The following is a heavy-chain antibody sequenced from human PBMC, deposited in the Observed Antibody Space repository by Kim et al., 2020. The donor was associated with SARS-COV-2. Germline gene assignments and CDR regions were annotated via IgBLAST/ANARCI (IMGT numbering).Heavy chain of an antibody. J-gene: IGHJ3*01. CDR1: GFNFNVYW. Sequence: GGSLILSCAASGFNFNVYWMTWVRQAPGKALEWVANIAEDGSRQNYVDSVKGRFTISRDNAMSSLYLQMKSLRAEDTAVYFCARDLTPYENYNAYDALDFWGQGTMVTVSS. V-gene: IGHV3-7*03. D-gene: IGHD3-10*01. CDR3: ARDLTPYENYNAYDALDF. CDR2: IAEDGSRQ.